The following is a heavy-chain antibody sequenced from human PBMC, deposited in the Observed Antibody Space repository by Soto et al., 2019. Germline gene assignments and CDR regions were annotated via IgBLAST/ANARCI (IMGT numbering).Heavy chain of an antibody. CDR1: GGSISSGDYY. Sequence: PSETLSLTCTVSGGSISSGDYYWSWIRQPPGKVLDWIGFIYYSGSINYHPSLKSRVTISVYTSKNQFSLKLSSVTAADTAVYYCARDAAAGNYYYYGMDVWGQGTTVTVSS. D-gene: IGHD6-13*01. J-gene: IGHJ6*02. V-gene: IGHV4-61*08. CDR2: IYYSGSI. CDR3: ARDAAAGNYYYYGMDV.